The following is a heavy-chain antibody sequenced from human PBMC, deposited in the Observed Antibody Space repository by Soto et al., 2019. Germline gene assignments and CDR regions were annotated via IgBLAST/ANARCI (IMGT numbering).Heavy chain of an antibody. CDR2: IYYLGNT. CDR3: ARHATSDYGDYVSDYYYYYMDV. Sequence: PSETLSLTCTVSGGSISSSRSYWGWIRQSPGQGLEWIGSIYYLGNTYYNSSLGNRVTISLDKPRNQFSLRLTSMTAADTAVYYCARHATSDYGDYVSDYYYYYMDVWGKGTTVTVS. J-gene: IGHJ6*03. CDR1: GGSISSSRSY. V-gene: IGHV4-39*01. D-gene: IGHD4-17*01.